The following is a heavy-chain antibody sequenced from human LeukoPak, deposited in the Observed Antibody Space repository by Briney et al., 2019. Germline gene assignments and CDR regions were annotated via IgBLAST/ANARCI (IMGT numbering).Heavy chain of an antibody. CDR3: AREKLPLFGLLFVPYYFDY. CDR2: ISAYNGNT. J-gene: IGHJ4*02. D-gene: IGHD2-21*02. V-gene: IGHV1-18*01. Sequence: ASVKVSCKASGYTFTSYVISWVRQAPGQGLEWMGWISAYNGNTNYAQKLQGRVTMTTDTYTSTAYMELRSLRSDDTAVYYCAREKLPLFGLLFVPYYFDYWGQGTLVTVSS. CDR1: GYTFTSYV.